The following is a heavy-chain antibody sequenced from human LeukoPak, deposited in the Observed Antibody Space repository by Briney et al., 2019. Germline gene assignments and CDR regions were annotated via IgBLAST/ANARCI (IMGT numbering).Heavy chain of an antibody. D-gene: IGHD3-9*01. V-gene: IGHV4-39*01. CDR1: GGSISGSSYY. CDR3: ARRGPMSYDILAHYFDY. Sequence: SETLSLTCTVSGGSISGSSYYWGWIRQPAGKGLEWIGSIYYSGSTYYNPSLKSRVTISVDTSKNQFSLKLSSVTAADTAVYYCARRGPMSYDILAHYFDYWGQGTLVTVSS. J-gene: IGHJ4*02. CDR2: IYYSGST.